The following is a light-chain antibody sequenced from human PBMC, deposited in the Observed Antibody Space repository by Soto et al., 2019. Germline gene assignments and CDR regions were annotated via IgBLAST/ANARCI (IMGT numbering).Light chain of an antibody. J-gene: IGKJ5*01. V-gene: IGKV2-30*02. Sequence: DVVMTQSPLSLPVTLGQPASISCRSNQSLVHSDGIAYFSWFQQRPGRSPRRLFYKVSNRDSGVPARFSGSGSGTDFALKISRVEAEDVGVYYCMQGTHWPITFGQGTRLEI. CDR1: QSLVHSDGIAY. CDR3: MQGTHWPIT. CDR2: KVS.